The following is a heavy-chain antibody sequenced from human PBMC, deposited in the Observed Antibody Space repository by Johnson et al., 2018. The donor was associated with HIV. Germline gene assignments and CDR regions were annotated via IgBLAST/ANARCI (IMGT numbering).Heavy chain of an antibody. CDR1: GFTFSSYA. J-gene: IGHJ3*01. V-gene: IGHV3-30-3*01. CDR3: ARGLWLTPDVFDV. CDR2: ISYDGSNK. Sequence: QVQLVESGGGLVKPGGSQRLSCAASGFTFSSYAMHWVRQAPGKGLEWVAVISYDGSNKYYADSVKGRFTISRDNTKNLLYLQMKSLIAEDTAVYYCARGLWLTPDVFDVWGQGTMVTVSS. D-gene: IGHD6-19*01.